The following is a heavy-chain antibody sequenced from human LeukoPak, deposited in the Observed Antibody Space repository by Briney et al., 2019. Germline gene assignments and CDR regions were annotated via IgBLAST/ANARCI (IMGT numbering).Heavy chain of an antibody. J-gene: IGHJ5*02. CDR2: IYPGDSDT. V-gene: IGHV5-51*01. CDR3: ARQRTSSGGDCYSSNWLDP. CDR1: GYSFTSYW. Sequence: PGESLKISCKSSGYSFTSYWIGWVRQMPGKGLEWMGIIYPGDSDTRYSPSFQGQVTISADKSISTAYLQWSSLKASDTAMYYCARQRTSSGGDCYSSNWLDPWGQGTLVTVSS. D-gene: IGHD2-21*02.